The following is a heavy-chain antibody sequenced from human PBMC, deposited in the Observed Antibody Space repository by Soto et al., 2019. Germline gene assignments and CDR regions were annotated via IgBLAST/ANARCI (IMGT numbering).Heavy chain of an antibody. CDR3: VRDGTKTLRDWFDP. CDR2: IYATGTT. D-gene: IGHD1-1*01. J-gene: IGHJ5*02. V-gene: IGHV4-4*07. CDR1: GASIIGFY. Sequence: ETLSLTCTVSGASIIGFYCILSGNSAGKGLEWIGRIYATGTTDYNPSLKSRVMMSVDTSKKQFSLKLRSVTAADTAVYYCVRDGTKTLRDWFDPWGQGISVTVSS.